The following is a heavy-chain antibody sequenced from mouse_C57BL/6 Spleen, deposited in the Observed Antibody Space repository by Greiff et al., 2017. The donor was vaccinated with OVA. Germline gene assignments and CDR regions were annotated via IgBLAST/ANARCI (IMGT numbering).Heavy chain of an antibody. CDR2: IYTGGGYT. CDR3: AREPYYGSSCGGYFDV. Sequence: QVQLQQSGAELVRPGTSVKLSCTASGYTFTNYWIGWARQRPGHGLEWIGDIYTGGGYTNYTEKFKGKATLTGDKSSSTAYLQFSSLTSEDSAIYDSAREPYYGSSCGGYFDVWGTGTTLTVSS. D-gene: IGHD1-1*01. J-gene: IGHJ1*03. CDR1: GYTFTNYW. V-gene: IGHV1-63*01.